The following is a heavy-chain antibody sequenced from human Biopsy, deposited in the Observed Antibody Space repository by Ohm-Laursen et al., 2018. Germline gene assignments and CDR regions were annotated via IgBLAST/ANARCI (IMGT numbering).Heavy chain of an antibody. CDR2: ISSSSNFI. J-gene: IGHJ6*02. CDR3: ARVLLPVAAVHYGMDV. D-gene: IGHD2-2*01. V-gene: IGHV3-21*01. CDR1: GLTFSRYS. Sequence: SLRLSCAASGLTFSRYSMHWVRQAPGKGLEWVSSISSSSNFIYYGDPVKGRFTISRDNAKNSLYLQMNSLRAEDTAVYYCARVLLPVAAVHYGMDVWGQGTTVTVSS.